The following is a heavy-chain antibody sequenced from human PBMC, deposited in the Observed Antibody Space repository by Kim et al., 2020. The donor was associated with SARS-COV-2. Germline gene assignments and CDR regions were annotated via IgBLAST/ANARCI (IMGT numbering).Heavy chain of an antibody. D-gene: IGHD3-16*01. Sequence: SETLSLTCNVSGGSSNNFFWSWIRQSPGGGLEWIAFVSDTGRTTMYNPSLTSRVSISLDTSNKQLSLNLKSVTAADTGIYYCARDAGLGKGYWFDPWGQGTLVTVSS. CDR2: VSDTGRT. V-gene: IGHV4-59*13. CDR1: GGSSNNFF. CDR3: ARDAGLGKGYWFDP. J-gene: IGHJ5*02.